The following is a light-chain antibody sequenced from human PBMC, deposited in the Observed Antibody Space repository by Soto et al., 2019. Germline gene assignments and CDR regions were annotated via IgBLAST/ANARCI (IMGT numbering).Light chain of an antibody. J-gene: IGKJ1*01. Sequence: SPSSLSASTGDRVTITCRASQGISSYLAWYQQKPGKAPKLLIYAASTLQSGVPSRFSGSGSGTDFTLTISCLQSEDFATYYCQQYYSYPLTFGQGTKVDIK. V-gene: IGKV1-8*01. CDR3: QQYYSYPLT. CDR1: QGISSY. CDR2: AAS.